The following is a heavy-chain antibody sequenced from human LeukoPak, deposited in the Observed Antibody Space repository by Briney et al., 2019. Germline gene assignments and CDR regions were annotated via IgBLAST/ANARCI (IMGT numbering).Heavy chain of an antibody. D-gene: IGHD3-3*01. Sequence: PSETLSLTCTVSGGSISSYYWSWIRQPPGKGLEWIGYIYYSGSTNYNPSLKSRVTISVDTSKNQFSLKLSSVTAADTAVYYCARVSIFGVAFDYWGQGTLVTVSS. V-gene: IGHV4-59*08. CDR3: ARVSIFGVAFDY. CDR1: GGSISSYY. J-gene: IGHJ4*02. CDR2: IYYSGST.